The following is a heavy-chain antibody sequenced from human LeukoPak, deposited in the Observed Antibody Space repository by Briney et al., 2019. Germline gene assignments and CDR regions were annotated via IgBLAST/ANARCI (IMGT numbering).Heavy chain of an antibody. Sequence: SETLSLTCTVSDGSISNYYWTWIRQPPGKGLEWIGYILYTGSTNYNPSLKSRVTISLDTYNKQFSLKLSSVTAADTAVYYCARRTVLWFGLGGAFDIWGQGTMVTVSS. CDR2: ILYTGST. CDR3: ARRTVLWFGLGGAFDI. CDR1: DGSISNYY. D-gene: IGHD3-10*01. V-gene: IGHV4-59*01. J-gene: IGHJ3*02.